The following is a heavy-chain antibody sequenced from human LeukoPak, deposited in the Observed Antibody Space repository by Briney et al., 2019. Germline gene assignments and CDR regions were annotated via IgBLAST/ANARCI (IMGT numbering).Heavy chain of an antibody. D-gene: IGHD3-22*01. Sequence: SETLSLTGTVSGYSISTNYHWGWIRQPLGKGLEWIGSISHSGTTYDNPSLRSRVTISADTSKNQFSLRLSSVTAADTAVYYCARAFTTYYYDSFEYWGQGTLVTVSS. CDR1: GYSISTNYH. J-gene: IGHJ4*02. V-gene: IGHV4-38-2*02. CDR3: ARAFTTYYYDSFEY. CDR2: ISHSGTT.